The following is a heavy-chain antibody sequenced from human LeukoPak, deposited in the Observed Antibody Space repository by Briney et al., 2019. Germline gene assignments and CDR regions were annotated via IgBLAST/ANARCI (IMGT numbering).Heavy chain of an antibody. Sequence: HTGGSLRLSCEASGLTFSREWMHWVRQAPGKGLVWVSRINNDGSGTTYADSVKGRFTISRDNAKNTLYLQMNSLRAEDTAVYYCAKLPVAAILPIGDYWGQGTLVTVSS. CDR1: GLTFSREW. V-gene: IGHV3-74*03. CDR2: INNDGSGT. CDR3: AKLPVAAILPIGDY. D-gene: IGHD2-15*01. J-gene: IGHJ4*02.